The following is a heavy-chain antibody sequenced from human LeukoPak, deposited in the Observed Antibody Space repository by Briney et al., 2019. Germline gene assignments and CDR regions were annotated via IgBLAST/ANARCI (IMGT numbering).Heavy chain of an antibody. CDR2: IYYSGST. D-gene: IGHD1-26*01. J-gene: IGHJ3*02. CDR3: ARHIRWELLGGDAFDI. V-gene: IGHV4-59*01. CDR1: GGSISSYY. Sequence: PSETLSLTCTVSGGSISSYYWSWIRQPPGKGLEWIGYIYYSGSTNYNPSLKSRVTISVDTSKNQFSLKLSSVTAADTAVYYCARHIRWELLGGDAFDIWGQGTMVTVSS.